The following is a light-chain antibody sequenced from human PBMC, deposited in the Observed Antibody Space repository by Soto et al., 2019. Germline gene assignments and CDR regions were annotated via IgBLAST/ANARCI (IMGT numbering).Light chain of an antibody. Sequence: EIVLTQSPDTLSLSPGERATLSCRASQSISSYLAWYQQKPGQAHRLLIYGASSRATGIPDRFSGSGSGTDFTLAISRLEPVDSAVYFCQQCDTSPWTFGQGTKVEIK. CDR1: QSISSY. CDR2: GAS. J-gene: IGKJ1*01. CDR3: QQCDTSPWT. V-gene: IGKV3-20*01.